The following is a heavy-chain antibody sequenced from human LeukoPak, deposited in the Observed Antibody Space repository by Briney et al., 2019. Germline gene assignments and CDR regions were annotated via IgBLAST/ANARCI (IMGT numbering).Heavy chain of an antibody. CDR3: ARLDCSSTSCYVHWFDP. Sequence: ASVKVSCKVSGYTFTSYDINWVRQATGQGLEWMGWMNPNSGNTGYAQKFQGRVTMTRNTSISTAYMELGSLRSEDTAVYYCARLDCSSTSCYVHWFDPWGQGTLVTVSS. CDR1: GYTFTSYD. CDR2: MNPNSGNT. V-gene: IGHV1-8*01. J-gene: IGHJ5*02. D-gene: IGHD2-2*01.